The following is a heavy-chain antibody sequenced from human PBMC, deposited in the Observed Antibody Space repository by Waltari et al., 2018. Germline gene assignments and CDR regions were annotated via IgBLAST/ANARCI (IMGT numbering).Heavy chain of an antibody. CDR2: IYTSGST. D-gene: IGHD3-22*01. CDR3: ARVPHYYDSSGYYTDAFDI. CDR1: GGSISSGSYY. J-gene: IGHJ3*02. V-gene: IGHV4-61*02. Sequence: QVQLQESGPGLVKPSQTLSLTCTVSGGSISSGSYYWSWIRQPAGKGLEWIGRIYTSGSTNYNPSLKIRVTISVDTSKNQFSLKLSSVTAADTAVYYCARVPHYYDSSGYYTDAFDIWGQGTMVTVSS.